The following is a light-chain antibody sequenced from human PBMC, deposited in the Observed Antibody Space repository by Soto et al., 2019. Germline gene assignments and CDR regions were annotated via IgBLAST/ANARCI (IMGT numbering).Light chain of an antibody. CDR1: ESVSNN. V-gene: IGKV3-15*01. Sequence: VEMTQYPATLSLAPGGRVTPSCRASESVSNNLAWYQQKAGQAPRLLIYGASTRATGIPARFSGSGSGTEFTLTISSLQSEDFAVYYCQQYSIWRTFGQGTKVDI. J-gene: IGKJ1*01. CDR3: QQYSIWRT. CDR2: GAS.